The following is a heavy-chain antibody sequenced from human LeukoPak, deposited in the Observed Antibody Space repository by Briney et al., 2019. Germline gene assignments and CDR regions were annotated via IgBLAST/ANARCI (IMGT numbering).Heavy chain of an antibody. V-gene: IGHV3-48*04. CDR3: ARVWVPGGFAR. J-gene: IGHJ5*02. Sequence: WGSLTLTCAASGFTLSSYRINWVRQAPGKGLEWVSYIRSSSSTIYYADSVKGRFTISSDNAKNSLYLQMNSLRAEDTAVYYCARVWVPGGFARCGEGTLVTVSS. D-gene: IGHD1-26*01. CDR1: GFTLSSYR. CDR2: IRSSSSTI.